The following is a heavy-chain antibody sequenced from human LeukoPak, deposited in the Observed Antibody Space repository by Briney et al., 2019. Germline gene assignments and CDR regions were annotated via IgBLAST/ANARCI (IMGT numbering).Heavy chain of an antibody. CDR1: GFTFSSYE. D-gene: IGHD3-10*01. V-gene: IGHV3-48*03. Sequence: PGGSLRLSCAASGFTFSSYEMNWVRQAPGKGLEWVSYISSSGSTIYYADSVKGRFTISRDNAKNSLYLQVNSLRAEDTAVYYCARASDFGDWFDPWGQGTLVTVSS. J-gene: IGHJ5*02. CDR3: ARASDFGDWFDP. CDR2: ISSSGSTI.